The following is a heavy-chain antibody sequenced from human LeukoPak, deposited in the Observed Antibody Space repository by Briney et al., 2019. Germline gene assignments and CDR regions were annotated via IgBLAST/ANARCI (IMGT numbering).Heavy chain of an antibody. CDR2: ISGSGGST. CDR3: ARPGYSSSWYFDY. Sequence: GGSLRLSCAASGFTFSSYVMSWVRQAPGKGLEWVSAISGSGGSTYYADSVKGRFTISRDNSKNTLYLQMNSLRAEDTAVYYCARPGYSSSWYFDYWGQGTLVTVSS. J-gene: IGHJ4*02. D-gene: IGHD6-13*01. CDR1: GFTFSSYV. V-gene: IGHV3-23*01.